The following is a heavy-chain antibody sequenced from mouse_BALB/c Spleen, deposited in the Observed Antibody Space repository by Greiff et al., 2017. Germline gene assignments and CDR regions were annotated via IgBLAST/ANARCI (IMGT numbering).Heavy chain of an antibody. CDR2: IYPGSGST. D-gene: IGHD2-1*01. CDR3: ANYGNYSYAMDY. Sequence: QVQLKQSGPELVKPGASVKMSCKASGYTFTDYVISWVKQRTGQGLEWIGEIYPGSGSTYYNEKFKGKATLTADKSSNTAYMQLSSLTSEDSAVYFCANYGNYSYAMDYWGQGTSVTVSS. V-gene: IGHV1-77*01. J-gene: IGHJ4*01. CDR1: GYTFTDYV.